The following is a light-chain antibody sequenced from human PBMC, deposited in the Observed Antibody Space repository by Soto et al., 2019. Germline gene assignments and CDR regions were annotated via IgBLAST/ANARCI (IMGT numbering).Light chain of an antibody. CDR1: SRDVGGYNY. CDR3: SSYTSSSTLV. J-gene: IGLJ3*02. CDR2: EVS. Sequence: QSALTQPASVSGSPGQSITISCTGTSRDVGGYNYVSWYQQHPGKAPKLMIYEVSNRPSGVSNRFSGSKSGNTASLTISGPQAEDEADYYCSSYTSSSTLVFGGGTKMTVL. V-gene: IGLV2-14*01.